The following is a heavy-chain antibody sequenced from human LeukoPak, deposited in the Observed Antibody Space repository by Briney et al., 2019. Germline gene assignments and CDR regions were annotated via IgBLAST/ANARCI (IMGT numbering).Heavy chain of an antibody. CDR3: VRDSGYSDGLTY. V-gene: IGHV3-11*01. Sequence: GGSLRLSCEASGFSFSDSFMTWIRQAPGEGLRFVASIGSAGTTIYYGDSAKGRFTISRDNAKNSLYLQFNSLRAEDTAIYYCVRDSGYSDGLTYWGQGTLVTVSP. CDR1: GFSFSDSF. J-gene: IGHJ4*02. CDR2: IGSAGTTI. D-gene: IGHD5-24*01.